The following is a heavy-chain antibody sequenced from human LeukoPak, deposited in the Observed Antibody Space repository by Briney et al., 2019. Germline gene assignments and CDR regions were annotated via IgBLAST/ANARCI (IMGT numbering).Heavy chain of an antibody. Sequence: PGGSLRLSCTASGFTFGDYAMSWFRQAPGKGLEWVGFIRSKAYGGTTEYAASVKGRFTISRDDSKSIAYLQMNSLKTEDTAVYYCTRGTPHGVYDSSSDEGDYWGQGTLVTVSS. CDR2: IRSKAYGGTT. V-gene: IGHV3-49*03. CDR1: GFTFGDYA. D-gene: IGHD3-22*01. CDR3: TRGTPHGVYDSSSDEGDY. J-gene: IGHJ4*02.